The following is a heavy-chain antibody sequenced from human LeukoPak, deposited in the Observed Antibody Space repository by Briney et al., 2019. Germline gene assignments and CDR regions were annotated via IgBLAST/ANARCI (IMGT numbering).Heavy chain of an antibody. CDR3: ARSRVREGEGTTVTTESVFDY. V-gene: IGHV4-34*01. Sequence: KSSETLSLTCAVYGGSFSGYYWSWIRQPPGKGLEWIGEINHSGSTNYNPSLKSRVTISVDTSKNQFSLKLSSVTAADTAVYYCARSRVREGEGTTVTTESVFDYWGQGTLVTVSS. CDR2: INHSGST. J-gene: IGHJ4*02. D-gene: IGHD4-17*01. CDR1: GGSFSGYY.